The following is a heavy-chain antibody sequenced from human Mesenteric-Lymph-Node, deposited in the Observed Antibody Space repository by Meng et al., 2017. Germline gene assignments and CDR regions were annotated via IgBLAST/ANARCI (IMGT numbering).Heavy chain of an antibody. CDR3: ARDRTTGRYFDY. CDR1: GGSISSGDYY. Sequence: QVQLQEPRPGLVKPSQTLSLTCTVSGGSISSGDYYWSWIRQPPGKGLEWIGYIYYSGSTYYNPSLKSRVTISVDTSKNQFSLKLSSVTAADTAVYYCARDRTTGRYFDYWGQGTLVTVSS. J-gene: IGHJ4*02. V-gene: IGHV4-30-4*01. CDR2: IYYSGST. D-gene: IGHD4-11*01.